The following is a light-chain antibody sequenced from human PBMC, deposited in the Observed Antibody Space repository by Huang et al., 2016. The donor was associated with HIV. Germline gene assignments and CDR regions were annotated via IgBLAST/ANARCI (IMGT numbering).Light chain of an antibody. CDR2: GAA. CDR3: QQYDSLYT. V-gene: IGKV1-33*01. J-gene: IGKJ2*01. Sequence: IQMTQSPASLSAYVGDRVTISCQANQDIRSYLNWYQQKPGKAPRRLIYGAANLQAWVPSRFSGNGSGTDFTITISSLQSEDIATYYCQQYDSLYTFGQGTRLEIK. CDR1: QDIRSY.